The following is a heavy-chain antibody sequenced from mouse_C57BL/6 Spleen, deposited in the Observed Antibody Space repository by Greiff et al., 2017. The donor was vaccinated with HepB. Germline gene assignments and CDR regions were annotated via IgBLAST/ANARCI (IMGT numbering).Heavy chain of an antibody. D-gene: IGHD1-1*01. Sequence: QLPQSGPVLVKPGASVKIPCKASGYTFTDYNLDWVKQSHGQSLECFGDIHPHHGGTIYNQKFTGTATLTVDKSSSTAYMELRSLTSEDTAGSYCARTDYYGSSEPDYWGQGTTLTVSS. V-gene: IGHV1-18*01. CDR2: IHPHHGGT. J-gene: IGHJ2*01. CDR3: ARTDYYGSSEPDY. CDR1: GYTFTDYN.